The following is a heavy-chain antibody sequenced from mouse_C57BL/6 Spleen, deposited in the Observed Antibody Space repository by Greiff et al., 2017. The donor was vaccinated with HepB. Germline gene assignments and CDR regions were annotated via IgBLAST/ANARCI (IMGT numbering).Heavy chain of an antibody. Sequence: EVMLVESGPELVKPGASVKMSCKASGYTFTDYNMHWVKQSHGKSLEWIGYINPNNGGTSYNQKFKGKATLTVNKSSSTAYMELRSLTSEDSAVYYCATYDGYYNAMDYWGQGTSVTVSS. V-gene: IGHV1-22*01. CDR1: GYTFTDYN. J-gene: IGHJ4*01. CDR2: INPNNGGT. D-gene: IGHD2-3*01. CDR3: ATYDGYYNAMDY.